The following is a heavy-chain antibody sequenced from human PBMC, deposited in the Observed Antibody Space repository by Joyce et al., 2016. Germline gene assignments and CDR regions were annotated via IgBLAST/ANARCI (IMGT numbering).Heavy chain of an antibody. CDR1: GASMSNANSY. V-gene: IGHV4-39*01. CDR3: SGHYGGNRFIIDS. J-gene: IGHJ4*02. Sequence: QLQLLGSGPGLVKPSETLSLTCTVSGASMSNANSYWGWVRQTPGKGLEWVATIYYSGSTYYNPSLKTRITTSVDTSKSQFSRRLLSVTAADKAVYYCSGHYGGNRFIIDSWGQGTLVTVSS. CDR2: IYYSGST. D-gene: IGHD4-23*01.